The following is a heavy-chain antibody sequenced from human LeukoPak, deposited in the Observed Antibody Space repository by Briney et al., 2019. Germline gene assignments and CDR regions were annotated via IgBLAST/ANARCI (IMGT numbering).Heavy chain of an antibody. CDR3: ARSNYVWGSYRPRQSDAFDI. CDR2: INHSGST. V-gene: IGHV4-34*01. CDR1: GGSFSGYY. J-gene: IGHJ3*02. D-gene: IGHD3-16*02. Sequence: SETLSLTCAVYGGSFSGYYWSWIRQPPGKGLEWIGEINHSGSTNYNPSLKSRVTMSVDTSKNQFSLKLSSVTAADAAVYYCARSNYVWGSYRPRQSDAFDIWGQGTMVTVSS.